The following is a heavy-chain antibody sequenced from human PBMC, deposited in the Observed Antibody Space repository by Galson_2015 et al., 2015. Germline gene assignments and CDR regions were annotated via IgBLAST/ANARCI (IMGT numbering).Heavy chain of an antibody. J-gene: IGHJ4*02. D-gene: IGHD4-23*01. CDR1: GFTFSTSD. CDR2: ISSDGSNK. Sequence: SLRLSCAASGFTFSTSDMHWVRQAPGKGLDWVSTISSDGSNKHFADSVKGRFTISRDNSKNTVYLLMNNVRGEDTAVYYCARGRGTTVVTTVDYWGQGTLVTVFS. V-gene: IGHV3-30-3*01. CDR3: ARGRGTTVVTTVDY.